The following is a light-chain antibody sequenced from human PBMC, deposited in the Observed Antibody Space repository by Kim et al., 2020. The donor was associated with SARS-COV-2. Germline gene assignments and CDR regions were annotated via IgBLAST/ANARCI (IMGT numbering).Light chain of an antibody. CDR3: EQYNSYPLT. V-gene: IGKV1-5*03. Sequence: SSSVEDSPPLTCQSSRSVTGRLLWSQQTRGKAQTFLIYGTSTLESGLSSRLSGRGCDTEFSLTIHSLHSEDLAIYFCEQYNSYPLTFGGGTRLEI. J-gene: IGKJ4*01. CDR1: RSVTGR. CDR2: GTS.